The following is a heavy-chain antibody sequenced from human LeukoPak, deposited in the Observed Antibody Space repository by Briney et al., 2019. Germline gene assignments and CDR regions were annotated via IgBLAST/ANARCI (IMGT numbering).Heavy chain of an antibody. CDR2: INHSGST. V-gene: IGHV4-34*01. CDR3: ARRKTYYYYYMDV. CDR1: GGPFSGYH. Sequence: SQTLSLTPAVSGGPFSGYHWSWSRQPPGTGLEWIGEINHSGSTNYNTSLTSRVTISVDTSKNHFSLNPLTLTAVDTAVHYCARRKTYYYYYMDVWGKGTTVTVSS. J-gene: IGHJ6*03.